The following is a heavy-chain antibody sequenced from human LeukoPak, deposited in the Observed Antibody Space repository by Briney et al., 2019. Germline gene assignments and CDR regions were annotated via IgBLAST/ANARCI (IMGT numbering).Heavy chain of an antibody. V-gene: IGHV4-39*07. CDR1: GGSLSSSSYY. J-gene: IGHJ4*02. CDR3: ARSRLLSDPYFDY. CDR2: IYYRGST. Sequence: PSETLSLTCTVSGGSLSSSSYYWGWIRQPPGKGLEWIGSIYYRGSTYYNPSLKSRVTISLDTSKDQFSLKLSSVTTADTAVYYCARSRLLSDPYFDYWGQGALVTVSS. D-gene: IGHD3-16*02.